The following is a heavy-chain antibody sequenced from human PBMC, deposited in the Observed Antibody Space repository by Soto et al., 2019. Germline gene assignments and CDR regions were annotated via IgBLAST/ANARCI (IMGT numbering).Heavy chain of an antibody. CDR1: GVSISSGGYY. Sequence: QVQLQESGPGLVKPSQTLSLTCTVSGVSISSGGYYWSWIRQHPGKCLEWIGYIYYSGSTYYNPSLKGRVTISVDTSKNQFSLKLSSVTAADTAVYYCAVVVVAAPTEKTIDYWGQGTLVTVSS. J-gene: IGHJ4*02. CDR3: AVVVVAAPTEKTIDY. D-gene: IGHD2-15*01. CDR2: IYYSGST. V-gene: IGHV4-31*03.